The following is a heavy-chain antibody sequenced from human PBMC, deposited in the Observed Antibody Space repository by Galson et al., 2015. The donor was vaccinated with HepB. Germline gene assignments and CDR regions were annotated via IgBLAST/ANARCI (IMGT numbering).Heavy chain of an antibody. CDR3: ARASDLDY. J-gene: IGHJ4*02. V-gene: IGHV3-48*01. D-gene: IGHD2-2*01. CDR1: GFRFYSYS. Sequence: SLRLSCAASGFRFYSYSMNWVRQTPGKGLEWVSYISSSSSIIKYADSVKGRFTISRDNAKNSLYLQMNSLRAEDTAVYYCARASDLDYWGQGTLVTVSS. CDR2: ISSSSSII.